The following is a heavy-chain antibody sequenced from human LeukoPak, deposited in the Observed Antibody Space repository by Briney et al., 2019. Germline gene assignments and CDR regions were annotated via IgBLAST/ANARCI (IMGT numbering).Heavy chain of an antibody. Sequence: PGGSLRLSCAASGFTFSNYGMHWVRQAPGKGLEWVAFVRYDETTKFYADSVKGRFTISRDNSKTTLYLQMGSLRAEDMAVYYCARAGVSIAARPGAFDIWGQGTMVTVSS. CDR2: VRYDETTK. CDR3: ARAGVSIAARPGAFDI. CDR1: GFTFSNYG. D-gene: IGHD6-6*01. V-gene: IGHV3-30*02. J-gene: IGHJ3*02.